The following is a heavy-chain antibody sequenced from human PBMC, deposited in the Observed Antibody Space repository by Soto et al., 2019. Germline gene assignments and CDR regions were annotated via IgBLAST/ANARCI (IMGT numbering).Heavy chain of an antibody. V-gene: IGHV3-23*01. CDR3: ARSSHSGRKQSDY. Sequence: PGGSLRLSCAASGFTFSSYAMSWVRQAPGKGLEWVSAISGSGGSTYYADSVKGRFTISRDNSKNTLYLQMNSLRAEDTAVYYCARSSHSGRKQSDYWGQGTLVTVSS. D-gene: IGHD6-6*01. CDR2: ISGSGGST. J-gene: IGHJ4*02. CDR1: GFTFSSYA.